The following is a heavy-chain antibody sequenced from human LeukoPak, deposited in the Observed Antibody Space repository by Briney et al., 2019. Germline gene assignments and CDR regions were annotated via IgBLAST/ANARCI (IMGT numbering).Heavy chain of an antibody. D-gene: IGHD3-22*01. Sequence: GGSLRLSCTASGFAFSSYAMSWVRQAPRVGLEWVSAIDGGGGRTWHADSVRGRLTISRDNSKNTLFMQMNSLRAEDTAVYYCAKDFYDSSGSRYDYWSQGTLVTVSS. CDR2: IDGGGGRT. J-gene: IGHJ4*02. CDR1: GFAFSSYA. V-gene: IGHV3-23*01. CDR3: AKDFYDSSGSRYDY.